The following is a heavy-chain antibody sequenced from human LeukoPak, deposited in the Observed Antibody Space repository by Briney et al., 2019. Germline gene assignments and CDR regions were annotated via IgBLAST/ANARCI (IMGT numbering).Heavy chain of an antibody. CDR2: INYSGNT. J-gene: IGHJ5*02. D-gene: IGHD3-10*01. CDR3: ASFSWGSGSYNQEAIWSWFDP. Sequence: SETLSLTCTVSGGSISAYYWSWIRQPPGKGLEWIGYINYSGNTNYNPSHKSRVTISVDTSKNQFSLKLSSVTAADTAVYYCASFSWGSGSYNQEAIWSWFDPWGQGTLVIVSS. CDR1: GGSISAYY. V-gene: IGHV4-59*08.